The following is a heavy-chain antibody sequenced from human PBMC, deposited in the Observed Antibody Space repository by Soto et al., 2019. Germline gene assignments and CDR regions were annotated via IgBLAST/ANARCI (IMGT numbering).Heavy chain of an antibody. CDR2: ISGSGGST. Sequence: EVQLLESGGGLVQPGGSLRLSCAASGFTFSSYTMSWVRQAPGKGLEWVSGISGSGGSTSYADSVRGRFTISRDNSENTLYLQMHSLRAEDTAVYYCAKHQPLFDYWGQGTLVTVSS. CDR3: AKHQPLFDY. V-gene: IGHV3-23*01. J-gene: IGHJ4*02. D-gene: IGHD2-2*01. CDR1: GFTFSSYT.